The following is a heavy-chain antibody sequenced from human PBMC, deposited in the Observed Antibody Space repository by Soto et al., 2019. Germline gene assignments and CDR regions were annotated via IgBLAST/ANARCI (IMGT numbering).Heavy chain of an antibody. D-gene: IGHD6-19*01. Sequence: EVQLVESGGGVVQPGGSLRLSCAASGFTFSGHWMHWGRQATGEGLVWVSRITPDGSTTDYADSVKGRFSISRDNAKNMVYLQLNSLRVEHTAVYYCTSLSIAVAHFAYHLSGQGTLVTVSA. CDR1: GFTFSGHW. V-gene: IGHV3-74*01. CDR2: ITPDGSTT. J-gene: IGHJ3*01. CDR3: TSLSIAVAHFAYHL.